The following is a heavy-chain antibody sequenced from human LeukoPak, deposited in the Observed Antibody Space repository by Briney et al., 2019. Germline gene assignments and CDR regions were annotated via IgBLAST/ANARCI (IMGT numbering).Heavy chain of an antibody. CDR1: GSTFSSYS. CDR3: ARGASSSGWSFDY. V-gene: IGHV3-21*01. Sequence: GGSLRLSCAASGSTFSSYSMNWVRQAPGKGLEWVSSISSSSSYIYYADSVKGRFTISRDNAKNSLYLQMNSLRAEDTAVYYCARGASSSGWSFDYWGQGTLVTVSS. D-gene: IGHD6-19*01. CDR2: ISSSSSYI. J-gene: IGHJ4*02.